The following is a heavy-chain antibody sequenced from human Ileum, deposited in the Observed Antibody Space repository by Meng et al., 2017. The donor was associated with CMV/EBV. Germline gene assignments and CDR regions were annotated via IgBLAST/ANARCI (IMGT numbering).Heavy chain of an antibody. V-gene: IGHV3-21*01. Sequence: GESLKISCAASGFALSSWNMNWVRQAPGKGLEWVSSTSGNSNYLYYADSLKGRFTISRDNAKNSLYLQMDSLRAEDTAVYYCAKDLYYGDPAAFPLWGQGTMVTVSS. D-gene: IGHD2-21*01. CDR3: AKDLYYGDPAAFPL. CDR2: TSGNSNYL. J-gene: IGHJ3*01. CDR1: GFALSSWN.